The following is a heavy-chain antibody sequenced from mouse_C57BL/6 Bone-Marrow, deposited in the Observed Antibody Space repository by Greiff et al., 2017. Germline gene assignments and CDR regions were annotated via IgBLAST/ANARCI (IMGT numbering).Heavy chain of an antibody. CDR3: ASVYYYYAMDY. D-gene: IGHD2-1*01. CDR1: GYTFTSYW. J-gene: IGHJ4*01. CDR2: IHPNSGST. Sequence: QVQLKQPGAELVKPGASVKLSCKASGYTFTSYWMHWVKQRPGQGLEWIGMIHPNSGSTNYNEKFKSKATLTVDKSSSTAYMQLSSLTSEDSAVYYCASVYYYYAMDYWGQGTSVTVSS. V-gene: IGHV1-64*01.